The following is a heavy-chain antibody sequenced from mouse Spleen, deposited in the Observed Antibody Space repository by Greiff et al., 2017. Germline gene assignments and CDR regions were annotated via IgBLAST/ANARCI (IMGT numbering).Heavy chain of an antibody. CDR3: TRDHPYYGSSYEGFAY. CDR2: ISSGGDYI. V-gene: IGHV5-9-1*02. J-gene: IGHJ3*01. D-gene: IGHD1-1*01. CDR1: GFTFSSYA. Sequence: EVKVVESGEGLVKPGGSLKLSCAASGFTFSSYAMSWVRQTPEKRLEWVAYISSGGDYIYYADTVKGRFTISRDNARNTLYLQMSSLKSEDTAMYYCTRDHPYYGSSYEGFAYWGQGTLVTVSA.